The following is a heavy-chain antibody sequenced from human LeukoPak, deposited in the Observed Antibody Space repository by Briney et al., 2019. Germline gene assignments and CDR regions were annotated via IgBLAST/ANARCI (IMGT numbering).Heavy chain of an antibody. CDR2: IYYSGST. CDR1: GGSISSSIYY. D-gene: IGHD3-16*01. Sequence: SETLSLTCSVSGGSISSSIYYWGWIRQPPGKGLEWIESIYYSGSTYFNPSLKSRVTISVDTSKNQFSLKLSSVTAADTAVYYCARDRVDYVSSPYWYFDLWGRGTLVTVSS. J-gene: IGHJ2*01. CDR3: ARDRVDYVSSPYWYFDL. V-gene: IGHV4-39*07.